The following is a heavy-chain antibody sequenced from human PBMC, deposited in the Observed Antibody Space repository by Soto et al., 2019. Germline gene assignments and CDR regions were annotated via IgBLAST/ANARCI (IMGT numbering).Heavy chain of an antibody. Sequence: GGSLILSCATSGFVFSSFWLSWVRQAPGKGLEWVANIKQDGSETYYVDSVKGRFTISRDNARNSLYLQMNSLRADDTAVYYCARVPGTARWWDFWGQGTLVTVSS. J-gene: IGHJ4*02. V-gene: IGHV3-7*01. CDR2: IKQDGSET. CDR3: ARVPGTARWWDF. D-gene: IGHD2-15*01. CDR1: GFVFSSFW.